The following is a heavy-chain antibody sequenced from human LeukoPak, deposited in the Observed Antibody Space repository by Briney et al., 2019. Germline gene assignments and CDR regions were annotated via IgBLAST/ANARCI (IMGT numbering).Heavy chain of an antibody. CDR1: GFTFSSYA. CDR3: AKVPNYYDSSGYFDY. J-gene: IGHJ4*02. D-gene: IGHD3-22*01. V-gene: IGHV3-23*01. CDR2: ISGSGGST. Sequence: GGSLRLSCAASGFTFSSYAMSWVRQAPGKGLEWVSAISGSGGSTYYADSVKGRFTISRDNSKNTLYLQMNSLRAEDTAVYYCAKVPNYYDSSGYFDYWGQGTLVTVSS.